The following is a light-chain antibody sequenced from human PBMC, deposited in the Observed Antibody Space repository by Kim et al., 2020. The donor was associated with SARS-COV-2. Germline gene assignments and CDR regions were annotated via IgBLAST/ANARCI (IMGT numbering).Light chain of an antibody. Sequence: GDRVTITCRASQSISSWLAWYQQKPGKAPKLLIYDASSLESGVPSRFSGSGSGTEFTLTISSLQPDDFATYYCQQYNSWVTFGQGTKLEI. CDR3: QQYNSWVT. CDR2: DAS. V-gene: IGKV1-5*01. J-gene: IGKJ2*01. CDR1: QSISSW.